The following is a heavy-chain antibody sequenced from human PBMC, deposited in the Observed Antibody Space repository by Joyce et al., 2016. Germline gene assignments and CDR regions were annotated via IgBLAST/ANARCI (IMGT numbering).Heavy chain of an antibody. Sequence: DVQLLESGGGLVQPGTSLRLSCEASGFTFSTFAFSWVRRTSGGGLEWVAAISGDGHTTFYASSVEGRFTISRDNSRNILYLQMNSLRAEDTAIYSCAKSIVRGVSPSLWGQGTLVTVSS. CDR3: AKSIVRGVSPSL. J-gene: IGHJ4*02. V-gene: IGHV3-23*01. CDR1: GFTFSTFA. CDR2: ISGDGHTT. D-gene: IGHD3-10*01.